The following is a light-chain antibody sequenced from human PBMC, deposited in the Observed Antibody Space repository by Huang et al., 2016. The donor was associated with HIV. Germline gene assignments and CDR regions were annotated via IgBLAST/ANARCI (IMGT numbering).Light chain of an antibody. Sequence: EIVLTQSPDFQSVTPKDKVTISCRASQRIGNSLHWYQQKPKQSPKLLIKYGSQAISGVPSRFGGSGSGTEFTLIISSLETEDIATYYCHQSSRLPVTFGQGTKLEIK. V-gene: IGKV6-21*02. CDR1: QRIGNS. J-gene: IGKJ2*01. CDR2: YGS. CDR3: HQSSRLPVT.